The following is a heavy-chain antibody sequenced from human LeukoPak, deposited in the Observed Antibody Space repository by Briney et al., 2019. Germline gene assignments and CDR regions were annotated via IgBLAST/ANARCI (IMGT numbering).Heavy chain of an antibody. CDR3: ARGSSGDYDFWSGYYIPTYFDY. V-gene: IGHV4-38-2*02. Sequence: SQTLSLTCSVSGYSISSGYYWGWIRQPPGKGLEWIGSIYHSGRTYYNPSLKSRVTISVDTSKNQFSLKLSSVTAADTAVYYCARGSSGDYDFWSGYYIPTYFDYWGQGTLVTVSS. CDR2: IYHSGRT. CDR1: GYSISSGYY. D-gene: IGHD3-3*01. J-gene: IGHJ4*02.